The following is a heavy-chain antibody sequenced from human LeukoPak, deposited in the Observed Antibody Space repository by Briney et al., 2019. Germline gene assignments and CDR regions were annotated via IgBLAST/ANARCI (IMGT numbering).Heavy chain of an antibody. J-gene: IGHJ4*02. Sequence: GGSLRLSCAASGFTFSTHVMYWVRQAPGKGLEWVSLIWSDGSNQNYADSVKGRSTTSRDNSKNTLYLQMNSLRVEDTAVYYCARDWAGDSSILWGQGTLVTVSS. D-gene: IGHD3-22*01. CDR3: ARDWAGDSSIL. V-gene: IGHV3-33*07. CDR2: IWSDGSNQ. CDR1: GFTFSTHV.